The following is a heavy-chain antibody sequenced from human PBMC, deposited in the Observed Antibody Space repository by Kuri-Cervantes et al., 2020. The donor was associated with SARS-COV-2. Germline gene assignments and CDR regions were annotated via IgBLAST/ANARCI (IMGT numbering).Heavy chain of an antibody. Sequence: GESLKISCAASGFSFSDHYMDWVRQAPGKGLEWVSSISSRSIYIKYADSVKGRFTISRDDAKKSLYLQMNSLRAEDTAMYFCARDYGSGSRFDFWGQGSLVTVSS. J-gene: IGHJ4*02. D-gene: IGHD3-10*01. CDR1: GFSFSDHY. V-gene: IGHV3-21*01. CDR2: ISSRSIYI. CDR3: ARDYGSGSRFDF.